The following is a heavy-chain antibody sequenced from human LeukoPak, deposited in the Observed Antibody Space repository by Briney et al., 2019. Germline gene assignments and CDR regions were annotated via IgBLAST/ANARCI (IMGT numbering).Heavy chain of an antibody. J-gene: IGHJ4*02. V-gene: IGHV3-23*01. CDR2: ISSSGGST. D-gene: IGHD3-22*01. Sequence: GGSLRLSCAASGFTFSSYAMSWVRQRPGKGLEWVSAISSSGGSTYYADSVTGRFTISNDKSKNTLYMQINSMSGENTAVYYCAKKANSGYYYAFDYWGQGTLVTVSS. CDR3: AKKANSGYYYAFDY. CDR1: GFTFSSYA.